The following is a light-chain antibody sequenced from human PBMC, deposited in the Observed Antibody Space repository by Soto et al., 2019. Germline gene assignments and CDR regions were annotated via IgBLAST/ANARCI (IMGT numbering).Light chain of an antibody. CDR2: VAS. CDR3: QKYNNSPLT. V-gene: IGKV3-15*01. CDR1: QSVSSY. Sequence: EIVMTQSPATLSASAGERVTLSCRASQSVSSYLAWYQQKPGQAPRLLIYVASTMHTGVPARFSGSGSGTEFTLTISSLQSEDFAVYYCQKYNNSPLTFGGGTKVEI. J-gene: IGKJ4*01.